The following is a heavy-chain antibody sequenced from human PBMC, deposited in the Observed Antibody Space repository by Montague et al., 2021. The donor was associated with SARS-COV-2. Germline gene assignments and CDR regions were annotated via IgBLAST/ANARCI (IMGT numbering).Heavy chain of an antibody. CDR1: GGPISSYY. CDR3: ARALRVVVVNLPSFDI. CDR2: NYYSGST. D-gene: IGHD2-21*01. V-gene: IGHV4-59*01. J-gene: IGHJ3*02. Sequence: SETLSLTCSVSGGPISSYYWSWIRQPPGKGLEWIGYNYYSGSTNYNPSLKSRVTISVETSKNQFSLQLNSVTAADTAVYYCARALRVVVVNLPSFDIWGQGTMVTVSS.